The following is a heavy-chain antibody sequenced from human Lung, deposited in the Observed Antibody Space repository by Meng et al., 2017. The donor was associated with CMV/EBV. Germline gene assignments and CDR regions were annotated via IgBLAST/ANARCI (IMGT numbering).Heavy chain of an antibody. Sequence: SCAASGFTVSDYYVSWIRQAPGKGLEWLSFISSSGNTIHYADSVKGRFIISRDTPKNSVSLQMNGLRAEDTAVYYCVREDYGDYFFATWGKGALVTVSS. V-gene: IGHV3-11*01. CDR3: VREDYGDYFFAT. J-gene: IGHJ4*02. CDR2: ISSSGNTI. D-gene: IGHD4-17*01. CDR1: GFTVSDYY.